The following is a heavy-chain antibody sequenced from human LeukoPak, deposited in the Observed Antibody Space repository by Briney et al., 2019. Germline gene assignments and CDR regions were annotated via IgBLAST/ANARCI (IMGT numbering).Heavy chain of an antibody. J-gene: IGHJ5*02. CDR3: ARYYDYVWGSYRENWFDP. V-gene: IGHV4-59*01. D-gene: IGHD3-16*02. CDR2: IYYSGST. Sequence: SETLSLTCTVSGGSISSYYWSWIRQPPGKGLEWIGYIYYSGSTNYNPSLKSRVTISVDTSKNQFSLKLSSVTAADTAVYYCARYYDYVWGSYRENWFDPWGQGTPVTVSS. CDR1: GGSISSYY.